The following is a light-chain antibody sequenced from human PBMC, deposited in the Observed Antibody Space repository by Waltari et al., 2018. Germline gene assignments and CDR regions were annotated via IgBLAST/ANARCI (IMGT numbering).Light chain of an antibody. J-gene: IGKJ2*01. CDR2: AAS. Sequence: DIQVAQSPSSLSASVGDIVTITCRTSENIYNYLSWYQQKPGKAPKLLIYAASSLQSGVPSRFSGDGFGTDFTLTINSLQPEDFANYFCQLSYSTFYNFGQGTKLEIK. CDR3: QLSYSTFYN. V-gene: IGKV1-39*01. CDR1: ENIYNY.